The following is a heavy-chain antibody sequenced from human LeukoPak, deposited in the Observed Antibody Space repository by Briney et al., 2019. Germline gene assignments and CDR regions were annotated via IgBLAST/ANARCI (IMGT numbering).Heavy chain of an antibody. Sequence: SQTLSLTCTVSGGSISSGGYYWSWIRQPPGKGLEWIGYIYHSGSTCYNPSLKSRVTISVDRSKNQFSLKLSSVTAADTAVYYCARVPLYGSSPLNFDYWGQGTLVTVSS. CDR1: GGSISSGGYY. CDR2: IYHSGST. J-gene: IGHJ4*02. V-gene: IGHV4-30-2*01. CDR3: ARVPLYGSSPLNFDY. D-gene: IGHD3-10*01.